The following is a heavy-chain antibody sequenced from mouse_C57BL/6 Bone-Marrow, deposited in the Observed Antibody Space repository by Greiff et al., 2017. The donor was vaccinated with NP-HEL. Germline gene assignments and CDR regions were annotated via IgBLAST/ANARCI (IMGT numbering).Heavy chain of an antibody. V-gene: IGHV1-50*01. Sequence: QVQLKQPGAELVKPGASVKLSCKASGYTFTSYWMQWVKQRPGQGLEWIGEIDPSDSYTNYNQKFKGKATLTVDTSSSTAYMQLSSLTSEDSAVYYCARRDYSNYENAMDYWGQGTSVTVSS. CDR3: ARRDYSNYENAMDY. CDR2: IDPSDSYT. D-gene: IGHD2-5*01. J-gene: IGHJ4*01. CDR1: GYTFTSYW.